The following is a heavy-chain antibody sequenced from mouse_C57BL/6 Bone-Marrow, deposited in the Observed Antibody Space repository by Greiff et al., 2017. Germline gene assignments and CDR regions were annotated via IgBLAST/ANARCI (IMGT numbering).Heavy chain of an antibody. D-gene: IGHD4-1*01. Sequence: EVKLMESGGGLVKPGGSLKLSCAASGFTFSDYGMHWVRQAPEKGLEWVAYISRGSSTIYYADTVKGRFTISRDNAKNTLFLQMTSLRSEDTVMYYCARRTGLYAMDYWGQGTSVTVSS. J-gene: IGHJ4*01. CDR3: ARRTGLYAMDY. CDR1: GFTFSDYG. V-gene: IGHV5-17*01. CDR2: ISRGSSTI.